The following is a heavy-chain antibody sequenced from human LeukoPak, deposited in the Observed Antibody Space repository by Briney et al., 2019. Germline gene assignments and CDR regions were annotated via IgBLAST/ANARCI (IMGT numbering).Heavy chain of an antibody. CDR3: ARDRRYYDSSGFSRGLDY. D-gene: IGHD3-22*01. CDR1: DGSINSYY. V-gene: IGHV4-59*01. J-gene: IGHJ4*02. Sequence: PSETLSLTCSVSDGSINSYYWNWIRRPPGKGLEWIGYIYYNGNTNYSPSLKSRVTMSVDTSKNLFSLKVSSVTAADTAVYYCARDRRYYDSSGFSRGLDYWGQGTLVTVSS. CDR2: IYYNGNT.